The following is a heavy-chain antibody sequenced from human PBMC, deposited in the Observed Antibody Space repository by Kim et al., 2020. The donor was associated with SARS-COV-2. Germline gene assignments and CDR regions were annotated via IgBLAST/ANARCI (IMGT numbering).Heavy chain of an antibody. CDR2: ISSSSNYI. V-gene: IGHV3-21*01. J-gene: IGHJ4*02. D-gene: IGHD6-6*01. Sequence: GGSLRLSCAASGFTFSRYSMNWVRQAPGKGLEWVSSISSSSNYIYYADSVKGRFTISRDNAKNSLYLQMNSLRAEDTAVYYCARYALDLEYSSNLSYDYWGQGTLVTVSS. CDR3: ARYALDLEYSSNLSYDY. CDR1: GFTFSRYS.